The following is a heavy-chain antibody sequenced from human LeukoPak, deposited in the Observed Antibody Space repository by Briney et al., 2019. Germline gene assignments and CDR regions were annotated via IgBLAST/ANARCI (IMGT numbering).Heavy chain of an antibody. J-gene: IGHJ4*02. V-gene: IGHV4-59*05. CDR1: GGSISSYY. D-gene: IGHD2-2*01. Sequence: SETLSLTCTVSGGSISSYYWSWIRQPPGKGLEWIGSIYYSGSTYYNPSLKSRVTISVDTSKNQFSLKLSSVTAADTAVYYCARLIVPAALYYFDYWGQGTLVTISS. CDR2: IYYSGST. CDR3: ARLIVPAALYYFDY.